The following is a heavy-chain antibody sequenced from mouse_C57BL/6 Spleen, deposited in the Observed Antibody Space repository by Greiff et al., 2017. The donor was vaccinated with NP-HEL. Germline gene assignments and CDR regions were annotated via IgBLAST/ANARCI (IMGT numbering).Heavy chain of an antibody. CDR3: ARRDDGYYAPFDY. V-gene: IGHV1-82*01. J-gene: IGHJ2*01. CDR1: GYAFSSSW. D-gene: IGHD2-3*01. CDR2: IYPGDGDT. Sequence: VQLVESGPELVKPGASVKISCKASGYAFSSSWMNWVKQRPGKGLEWIGRIYPGDGDTNYNGKFKGKATLTADKSSSTAYMQLSSLTSEDSAVYFCARRDDGYYAPFDYWGQGTTLTVSS.